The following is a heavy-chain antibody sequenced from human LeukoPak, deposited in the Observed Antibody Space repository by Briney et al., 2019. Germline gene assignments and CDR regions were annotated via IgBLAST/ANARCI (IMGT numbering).Heavy chain of an antibody. CDR2: IKSKTDGGTT. CDR1: GFSFSNAW. D-gene: IGHD3-9*01. CDR3: STDPNSEYDALTDSYSGVF. J-gene: IGHJ4*02. V-gene: IGHV3-15*01. Sequence: GGSLRLSCAASGFSFSNAWMSWVRQAPGKGLEWLGQIKSKTDGGTTDDAAPVKGRFTISRDDSKKTLSLQMNSLKTEDTGVYHCSTDPNSEYDALTDSYSGVFWDQGPLVTVSS.